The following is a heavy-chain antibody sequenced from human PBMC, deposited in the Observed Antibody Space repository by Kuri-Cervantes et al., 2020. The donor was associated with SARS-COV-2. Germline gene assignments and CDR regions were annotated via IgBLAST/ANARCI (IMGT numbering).Heavy chain of an antibody. V-gene: IGHV3-30*03. Sequence: LSLTCAASGFTFSGHWIHWVRQAPGKGLEWVAVISYDGSNKYYADSVKGRFTISRDNSKNTLYLQMNSLRAEDTAVYYCARAGLRAAIPVYYGMDVWGQGTTVTVSS. D-gene: IGHD2-2*01. J-gene: IGHJ6*02. CDR1: GFTFSGHW. CDR2: ISYDGSNK. CDR3: ARAGLRAAIPVYYGMDV.